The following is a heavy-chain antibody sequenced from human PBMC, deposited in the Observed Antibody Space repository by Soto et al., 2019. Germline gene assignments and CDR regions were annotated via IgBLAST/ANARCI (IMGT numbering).Heavy chain of an antibody. J-gene: IGHJ3*02. D-gene: IGHD4-17*01. CDR3: ARCRTKETTVTTCAFDI. V-gene: IGHV1-69*13. Sequence: SVKVSCKASGYTFTSYYMHWVRQAPGQGLEWMGGIIPIFGTANYAQKFQGRVTITADESTSTAYMELSSLRSEDTAVYYCARCRTKETTVTTCAFDIWGQGTMVTVSS. CDR1: GYTFTSYY. CDR2: IIPIFGTA.